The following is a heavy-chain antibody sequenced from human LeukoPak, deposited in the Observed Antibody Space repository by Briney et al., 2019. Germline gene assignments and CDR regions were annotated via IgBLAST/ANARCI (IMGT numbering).Heavy chain of an antibody. J-gene: IGHJ2*01. Sequence: PSETLSVNCAVYGGSFSGYYWSWIRQPPGKGLEWIGEINHSGSTNYNPSLKSRVTISVDTSKNQFSLKLSSVTAADTAVYYCARSYDFWSGYSFWYFDLWGRGTLVTVSS. D-gene: IGHD3-3*01. CDR1: GGSFSGYY. V-gene: IGHV4-34*01. CDR3: ARSYDFWSGYSFWYFDL. CDR2: INHSGST.